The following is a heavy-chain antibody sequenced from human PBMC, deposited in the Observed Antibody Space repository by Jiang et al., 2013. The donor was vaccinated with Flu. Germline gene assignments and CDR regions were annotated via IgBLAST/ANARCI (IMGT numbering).Heavy chain of an antibody. J-gene: IGHJ6*02. CDR3: ARDSYDGEAGTEDSGMDV. Sequence: QLVESGAEVKKPGSSVKVSCKASGGTFSSYAISWVRQAPGQGLEWMGGIIPILGIANYAQKFQGRVTITADKSTSTAYMELSSLRSEDTAVYYCARDSYDGEAGTEDSGMDVWGQGTTVTVSS. V-gene: IGHV1-69*04. CDR1: GGTFSSYA. D-gene: IGHD6-19*01. CDR2: IIPILGIA.